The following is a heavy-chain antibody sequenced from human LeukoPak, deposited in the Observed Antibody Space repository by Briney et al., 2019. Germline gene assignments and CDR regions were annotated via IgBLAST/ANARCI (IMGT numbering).Heavy chain of an antibody. J-gene: IGHJ6*03. V-gene: IGHV1-69*05. Sequence: VASVKVSCKASGGTFSSYAISWVRQAPGQGLEWMGRIIPIFGTANYAQKFQGRVTITTDESTSTAYMELSSLRSEDTAVYYCARMTTVRGYYYYYYYMDVWGKGTTVTVSS. CDR2: IIPIFGTA. CDR1: GGTFSSYA. D-gene: IGHD4-11*01. CDR3: ARMTTVRGYYYYYYYMDV.